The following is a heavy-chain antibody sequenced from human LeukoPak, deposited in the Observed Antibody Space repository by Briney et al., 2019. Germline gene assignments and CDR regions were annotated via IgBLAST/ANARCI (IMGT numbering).Heavy chain of an antibody. Sequence: GGSLRLSCAASGFTFSSYAMHWVRQAPGKGLEWVAVISYDGSNKYYADSVKGRSTISRDNSKNTLYLQMNSLRAEDTAVYYCARDHVVRGVSGFDPWGQGTLATVSS. CDR3: ARDHVVRGVSGFDP. CDR1: GFTFSSYA. V-gene: IGHV3-30-3*01. CDR2: ISYDGSNK. D-gene: IGHD3-10*01. J-gene: IGHJ5*02.